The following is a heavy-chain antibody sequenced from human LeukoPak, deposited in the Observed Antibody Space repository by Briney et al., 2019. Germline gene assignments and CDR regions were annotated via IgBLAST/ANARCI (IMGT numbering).Heavy chain of an antibody. CDR1: GGSISSYY. J-gene: IGHJ4*02. V-gene: IGHV4-59*01. CDR3: ARARGLWFGQYPFDY. Sequence: SETLSLTCTVSGGSISSYYWSWIRQPPGKGLEWIGYIYYSGSTNYNPSLKSRVTISVDTSKNQFSLKLSSVTAADTAVYYCARARGLWFGQYPFDYWGQGTLVTVSS. CDR2: IYYSGST. D-gene: IGHD3-10*01.